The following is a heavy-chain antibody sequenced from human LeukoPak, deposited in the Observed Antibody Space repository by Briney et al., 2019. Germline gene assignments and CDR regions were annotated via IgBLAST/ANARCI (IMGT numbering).Heavy chain of an antibody. J-gene: IGHJ5*02. D-gene: IGHD6-19*01. CDR1: GGSISSYY. V-gene: IGHV4-4*07. CDR2: IYTSGST. Sequence: NPSETLSLTCTVSGGSISSYYWSWIRQPAGKGLEWIGRIYTSGSTNYNPSLKSRVTMSVDTSKNQFSLKLSSVTAADTAVYYCARGEVAVAGRGGWFDPWGQGTLVTVSS. CDR3: ARGEVAVAGRGGWFDP.